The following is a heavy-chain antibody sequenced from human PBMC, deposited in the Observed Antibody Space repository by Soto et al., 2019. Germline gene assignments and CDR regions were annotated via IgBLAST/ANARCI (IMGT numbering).Heavy chain of an antibody. CDR2: ISYDGTNK. V-gene: IGHV3-30*18. Sequence: GGSLRLSCAASGFTFSTYGMHWVRQAPGKGLEWVAVISYDGTNKYYADSVKGRFTISRDNSKNTLYLQMNSLRAEDTAVYYCAKDYPSYWGQEPWSPSPQ. J-gene: IGHJ4*01. CDR3: AKDYPSY. D-gene: IGHD3-16*02. CDR1: GFTFSTYG.